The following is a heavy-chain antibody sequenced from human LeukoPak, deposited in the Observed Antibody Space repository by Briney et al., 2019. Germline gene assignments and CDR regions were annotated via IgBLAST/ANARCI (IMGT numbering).Heavy chain of an antibody. J-gene: IGHJ3*01. CDR3: GRIRRTTVVTAGAFDF. V-gene: IGHV2-70*01. CDR1: VFLLRPSGMG. CDR2: INWYEDK. D-gene: IGHD4-23*01. Sequence: SGPTLLHPSRPLTLTYTLSVFLLRPSGMGVSWIRQPPGKALEWLALINWYEDKYYSTSLKTRLTITKDTSKNQVVPTMTYMDPLDTATYYCGRIRRTTVVTAGAFDFWGQGTMVTVSS.